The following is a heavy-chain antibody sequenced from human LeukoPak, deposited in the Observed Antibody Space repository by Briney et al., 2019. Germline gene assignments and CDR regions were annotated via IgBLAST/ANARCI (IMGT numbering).Heavy chain of an antibody. J-gene: IGHJ3*02. CDR2: INPSGGST. V-gene: IGHV1-46*01. D-gene: IGHD3-22*01. Sequence: ASVKVSCKASGYTFTSYYMHWVRQAPGQGLEWMGIINPSGGSTSYAQKFQGRVTMTRDTSTSTVYMELSSLRSEDTAVYYCASAGLFPGAFDIWGQGTMVTVSS. CDR3: ASAGLFPGAFDI. CDR1: GYTFTSYY.